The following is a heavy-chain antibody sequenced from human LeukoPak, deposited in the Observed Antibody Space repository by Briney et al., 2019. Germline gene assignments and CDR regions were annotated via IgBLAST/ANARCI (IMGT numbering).Heavy chain of an antibody. V-gene: IGHV3-15*01. CDR2: IKSKTDGGTT. J-gene: IGHJ6*02. D-gene: IGHD4-17*01. Sequence: GGSLRLSCAASGFTFSNAWMSWVRQAPGKGLEWVGRIKSKTDGGTTDYAAPVKGRFTISRDDSKNTLYLQMNSLKTEDTAVYYCTTEGTVTTDYYYYYGMDVWGQGTTVTVSS. CDR3: TTEGTVTTDYYYYYGMDV. CDR1: GFTFSNAW.